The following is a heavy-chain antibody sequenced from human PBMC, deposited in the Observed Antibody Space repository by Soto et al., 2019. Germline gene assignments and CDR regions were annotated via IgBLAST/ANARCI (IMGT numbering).Heavy chain of an antibody. D-gene: IGHD3-22*01. Sequence: PGGSLRLSCAASGFTVSSNYMSWVRQAPGKGLEWVSVIYSGGSTYYADSVKGRFTISRDNSKNTLYLQMNSLRAEDTAVYYCALEVYDSSGYYTHWGQGTLVTVSS. CDR2: IYSGGST. V-gene: IGHV3-53*01. CDR1: GFTVSSNY. J-gene: IGHJ4*02. CDR3: ALEVYDSSGYYTH.